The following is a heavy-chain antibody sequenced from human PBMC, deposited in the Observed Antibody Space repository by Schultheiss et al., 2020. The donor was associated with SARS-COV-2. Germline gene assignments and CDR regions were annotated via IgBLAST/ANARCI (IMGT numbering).Heavy chain of an antibody. CDR3: ARDGRDDSYDYYDSSGYPA. Sequence: SETLSLTCAVSGGSISSGGYSWSWIRQPPGKGLEWIGYIYHSGSTYYNPSLKSRVTISVDTSKNQFSLKLSSVTAADTAVYYCARDGRDDSYDYYDSSGYPAWGQGTLVTVSS. D-gene: IGHD3-22*01. CDR2: IYHSGST. J-gene: IGHJ5*02. V-gene: IGHV4-30-2*01. CDR1: GGSISSGGYS.